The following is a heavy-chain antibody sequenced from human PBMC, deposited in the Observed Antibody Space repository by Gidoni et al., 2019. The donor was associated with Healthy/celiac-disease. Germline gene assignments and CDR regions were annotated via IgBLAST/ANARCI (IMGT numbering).Heavy chain of an antibody. Sequence: DVQLVQSGAVVQKPGESLTLSCKGSGYSFTIYCIGWGRQMPGKGLEWMGIINPGDSDNRYSPSVQGQVTISADKSISTAYLQWSRLKASDTAMYYCARQEGKYYYDSSGSSGHAFDIWGQGTMVTVSS. CDR2: INPGDSDN. CDR3: ARQEGKYYYDSSGSSGHAFDI. D-gene: IGHD3-22*01. J-gene: IGHJ3*02. CDR1: GYSFTIYC. V-gene: IGHV5-51*01.